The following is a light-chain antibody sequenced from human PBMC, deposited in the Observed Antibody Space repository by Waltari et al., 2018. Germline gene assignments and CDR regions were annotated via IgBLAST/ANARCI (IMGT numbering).Light chain of an antibody. CDR1: QSVLYSSDNRNY. Sequence: DIVMTQSPDSLAVSLGERATINCKSSQSVLYSSDNRNYLAWYQQKQGQPPNLLIYWAYTRESGVPDRFSGSGSGTDFTLTISSLQAEDVAVYYCQQYYITPLSFGGGTKVEIK. CDR2: WAY. V-gene: IGKV4-1*01. CDR3: QQYYITPLS. J-gene: IGKJ4*01.